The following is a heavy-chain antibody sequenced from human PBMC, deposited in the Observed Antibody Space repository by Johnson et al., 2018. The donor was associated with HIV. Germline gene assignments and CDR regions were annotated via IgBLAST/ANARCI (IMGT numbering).Heavy chain of an antibody. CDR2: IGTAGDT. D-gene: IGHD4-17*01. V-gene: IGHV3-13*01. CDR3: ARDNGEDAFDI. CDR1: GFTFSSYD. J-gene: IGHJ3*02. Sequence: EVQVVESGGGLVQPGGSLRLSCVASGFTFSSYDMHWVRQATGKGLEWVSAIGTAGDTYYPGSVKGRFTISRENAKNSLYLQMNSLRAGDTAVYYCARDNGEDAFDIWGQGTMVTVSS.